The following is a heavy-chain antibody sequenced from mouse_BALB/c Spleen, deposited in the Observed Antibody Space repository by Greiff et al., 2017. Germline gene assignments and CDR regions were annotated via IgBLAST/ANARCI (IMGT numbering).Heavy chain of an antibody. V-gene: IGHV7-3*02. D-gene: IGHD2-1*01. J-gene: IGHJ4*01. CDR1: GFTFTDYY. Sequence: EVQVVESGGGLVQPGGSLRLSCATSGFTFTDYYMSWVRQPPGKALEWLGFIRNKANGYTTEYSASVKGRFTISRDNSQSILYLQMNTLRAEDSATYYCARDSVTHYYAMDYWGQGTSVTVSS. CDR3: ARDSVTHYYAMDY. CDR2: IRNKANGYTT.